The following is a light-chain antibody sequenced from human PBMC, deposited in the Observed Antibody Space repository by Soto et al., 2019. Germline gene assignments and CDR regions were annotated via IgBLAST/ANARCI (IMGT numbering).Light chain of an antibody. CDR2: DAS. CDR3: QQYGSSPRT. J-gene: IGKJ5*01. CDR1: QSVSSSF. V-gene: IGKV3-20*01. Sequence: EIVLTQSPGTLSLSPGERATLSCRASQSVSSSFLAWYQQKVGQAPRLLIYDASSRATGIPDRFSGSGSGTDFTLTISRLEPEDFAVYYCQQYGSSPRTFGQGTDWRL.